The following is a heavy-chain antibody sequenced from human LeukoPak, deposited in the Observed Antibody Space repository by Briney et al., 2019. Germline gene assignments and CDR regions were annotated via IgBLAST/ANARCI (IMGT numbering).Heavy chain of an antibody. CDR1: GGSFNNYA. CDR2: FIPILDTT. J-gene: IGHJ4*02. V-gene: IGHV1-69*05. D-gene: IGHD5-12*01. Sequence: ASVKVSCKASGGSFNNYAVTWVRQAPGQGLEWMGGFIPILDTTNYAPNFQGRVTITTDESSTTAYMELSSLKWEDTALYYCARSNDYDYHFNYWGQGTLVTVSS. CDR3: ARSNDYDYHFNY.